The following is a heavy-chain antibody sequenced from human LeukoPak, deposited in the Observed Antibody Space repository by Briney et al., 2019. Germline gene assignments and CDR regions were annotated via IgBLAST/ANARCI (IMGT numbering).Heavy chain of an antibody. Sequence: GGSLRLSCAASGFTFSSYSMSWVRQAPGKGLGWVSYISSSSSTISYPDSVKGRFTISRDNAKNSLYLQMNNLRAEDTAVYYCARDRCTNGVCYTFAYWGQGTLVTVSS. V-gene: IGHV3-48*01. CDR1: GFTFSSYS. D-gene: IGHD2-8*01. CDR3: ARDRCTNGVCYTFAY. CDR2: ISSSSSTI. J-gene: IGHJ4*02.